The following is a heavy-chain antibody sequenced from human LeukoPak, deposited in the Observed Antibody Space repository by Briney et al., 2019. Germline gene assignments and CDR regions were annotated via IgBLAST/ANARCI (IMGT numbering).Heavy chain of an antibody. CDR1: GGSISSSSYY. CDR3: ARASVGANRRFYYMDV. Sequence: PSETLSLTCTVSGGSISSSSYYWGWIRQPPGKGLEWIGSIYYSGSTYYNPSLKSRVTMSVDTSKNQFSLKLSSVTAADTAVYYCARASVGANRRFYYMDVWGKGTTVTISS. CDR2: IYYSGST. J-gene: IGHJ6*03. D-gene: IGHD1-26*01. V-gene: IGHV4-39*07.